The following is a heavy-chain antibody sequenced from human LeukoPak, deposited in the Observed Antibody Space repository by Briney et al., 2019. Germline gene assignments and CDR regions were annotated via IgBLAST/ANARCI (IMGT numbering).Heavy chain of an antibody. CDR3: ASIGDFWSGYYRDYGMDV. J-gene: IGHJ6*02. CDR2: IIPIFGTA. Sequence: SVKVSCKGAGGTFTSYAITWVRQAPGQGLEWVGGIIPIFGTANYAHKCQGRVTITADESTSTAYMELSSLRSEDTAVYYCASIGDFWSGYYRDYGMDVWGQGTTVTVSS. V-gene: IGHV1-69*13. CDR1: GGTFTSYA. D-gene: IGHD3-3*01.